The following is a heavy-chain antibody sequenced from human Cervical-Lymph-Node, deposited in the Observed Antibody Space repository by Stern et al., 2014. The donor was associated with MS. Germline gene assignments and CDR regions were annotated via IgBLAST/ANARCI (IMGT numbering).Heavy chain of an antibody. CDR3: ASDTSSSESYFYGMDV. V-gene: IGHV3-33*01. CDR2: IWYDGSYK. CDR1: GFTFSTYG. D-gene: IGHD6-6*01. Sequence: VQLEESGGGVVQPGRSLRLSCAASGFTFSTYGMHWVRQAPGKGLEWVTVIWYDGSYKYYAESVKGRFTVSRDNSKHTLYLQMNNLRAEDTAVYYCASDTSSSESYFYGMDVWGQGTTVTVSS. J-gene: IGHJ6*02.